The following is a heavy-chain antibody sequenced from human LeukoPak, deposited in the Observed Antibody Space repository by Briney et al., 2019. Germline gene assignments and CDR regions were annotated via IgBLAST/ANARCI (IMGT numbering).Heavy chain of an antibody. J-gene: IGHJ4*02. CDR2: IYHSGGT. CDR1: GYSISSGYY. CDR3: AEVERRNY. Sequence: SETLSLTCTVSGYSISSGYYWGWIRQPPGKGLEWIGSIYHSGGTYYNPSLKSRVTISVDTSKNQFSLKLRSVTAADTAVYYCAEVERRNYWGQGALVTVSP. V-gene: IGHV4-38-2*02. D-gene: IGHD1-1*01.